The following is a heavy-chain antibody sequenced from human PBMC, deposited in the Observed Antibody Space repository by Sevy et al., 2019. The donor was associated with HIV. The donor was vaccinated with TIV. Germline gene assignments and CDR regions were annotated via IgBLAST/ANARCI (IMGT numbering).Heavy chain of an antibody. Sequence: GGSLRLSCAASAFTFSSYAMHWVRQAPGKGLEWVAVISYDGSNKYYADSVQGRFTISRDNSKNSLYLQMNSLRAEDTALYYCVRAFEYSSSPGYYYYGMDVCGQGTTVTVSS. D-gene: IGHD6-6*01. V-gene: IGHV3-30-3*01. CDR1: AFTFSSYA. CDR3: VRAFEYSSSPGYYYYGMDV. CDR2: ISYDGSNK. J-gene: IGHJ6*02.